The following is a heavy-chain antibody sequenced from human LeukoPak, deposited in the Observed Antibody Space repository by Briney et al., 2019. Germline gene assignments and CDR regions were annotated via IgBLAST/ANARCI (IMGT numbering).Heavy chain of an antibody. CDR2: INWNAGST. V-gene: IGHV3-20*04. Sequence: GGSLRLSCAASGFTFDDYGMSWVRQAPGRGLEWVSGINWNAGSTGYADSVKGRFTISRDNAKNSLYLQMNSLRAEDTALYYCARDVRGVVPANDYWGQGTLVTVSS. D-gene: IGHD2-2*01. CDR1: GFTFDDYG. CDR3: ARDVRGVVPANDY. J-gene: IGHJ4*02.